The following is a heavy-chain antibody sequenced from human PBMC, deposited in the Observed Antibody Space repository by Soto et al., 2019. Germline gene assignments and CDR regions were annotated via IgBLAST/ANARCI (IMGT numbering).Heavy chain of an antibody. D-gene: IGHD6-19*01. CDR1: GFTFSSYE. CDR2: ISSSGSTI. J-gene: IGHJ4*02. CDR3: ARVLSGWSSRASCDY. Sequence: GGSLRLSCAASGFTFSSYEMNWVRQAPGKGLEWVSYISSSGSTIYYADSVKGRFTISRDNAKNSLYPQMNSLRAEDTAVYYCARVLSGWSSRASCDYWGQGTLVTVSS. V-gene: IGHV3-48*03.